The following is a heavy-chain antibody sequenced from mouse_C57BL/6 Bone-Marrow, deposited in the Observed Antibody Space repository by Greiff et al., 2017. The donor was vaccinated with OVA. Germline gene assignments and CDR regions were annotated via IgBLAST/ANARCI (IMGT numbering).Heavy chain of an antibody. CDR3: ARHEEKSNSFYYAMDY. CDR1: GYTFTGYT. V-gene: IGHV1-62-2*01. J-gene: IGHJ4*01. D-gene: IGHD2-5*01. CDR2: FYPGRGSI. Sequence: VQLQQSGAELVQPGASVKLSCKASGYTFTGYTIHWVKQRSGQGLEWIGWFYPGRGSIKYNEKFQDKATLTADKSSSTVYMERSRLTSEDSAVEFCARHEEKSNSFYYAMDYWGQGTSVTVSS.